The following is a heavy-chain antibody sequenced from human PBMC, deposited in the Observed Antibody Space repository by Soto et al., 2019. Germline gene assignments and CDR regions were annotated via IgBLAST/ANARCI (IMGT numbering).Heavy chain of an antibody. V-gene: IGHV4-59*01. CDR1: GGSISSYY. J-gene: IGHJ3*02. CDR3: ARGYYGDYGAFDI. Sequence: SETLSLTCTVSGGSISSYYLSWIRQPPGKGLEWIGYIYYSGSTNYNPSLKSRVTISVDTSKNQFSLKLSSVTAADTAVYYCARGYYGDYGAFDIWGQGTMVTVSS. CDR2: IYYSGST. D-gene: IGHD4-17*01.